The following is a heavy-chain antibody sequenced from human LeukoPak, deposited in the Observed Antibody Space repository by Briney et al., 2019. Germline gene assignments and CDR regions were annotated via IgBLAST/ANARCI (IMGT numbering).Heavy chain of an antibody. CDR3: AKERGRWLQPRDAFDI. J-gene: IGHJ3*02. V-gene: IGHV3-30*02. CDR1: GFTFSSYG. Sequence: GGSLRLSCAASGFTFSSYGMHWVRQAPGKGLEWVAFIRYDGSNKYYADSVKGRFTISRDNSKNTLYLQMNSLRAEDTAVYYCAKERGRWLQPRDAFDIWGQGTMVTVSS. D-gene: IGHD5-24*01. CDR2: IRYDGSNK.